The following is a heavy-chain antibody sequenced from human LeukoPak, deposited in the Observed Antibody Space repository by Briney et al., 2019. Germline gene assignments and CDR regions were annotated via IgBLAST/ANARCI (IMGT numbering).Heavy chain of an antibody. CDR1: GFTFSVYW. Sequence: GGSLRLSCAASGFTFSVYWMHWVRQAPGRGLVWVSLIHSDGSSTRYADSVKGRFTISRDNAKNTLYLQMNSLRAEDTAVYYCARGKAVAGTFSWFDPWGQGTLVTVPS. D-gene: IGHD6-19*01. V-gene: IGHV3-74*01. CDR3: ARGKAVAGTFSWFDP. CDR2: IHSDGSST. J-gene: IGHJ5*02.